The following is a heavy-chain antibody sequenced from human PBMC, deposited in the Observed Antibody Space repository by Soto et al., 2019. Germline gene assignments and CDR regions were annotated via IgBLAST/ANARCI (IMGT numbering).Heavy chain of an antibody. J-gene: IGHJ4*02. Sequence: ASETLSLTCAVYGGSFSGYYWSWIRQPPGKGLEWMGEINHSGSTNYNPSLKSRVTIAVDTSKNQFSLKLRSVTAADTAVYYGARERRWLPYYFDYWGQGTLVTVSS. CDR1: GGSFSGYY. CDR3: ARERRWLPYYFDY. V-gene: IGHV4-34*01. D-gene: IGHD5-12*01. CDR2: INHSGST.